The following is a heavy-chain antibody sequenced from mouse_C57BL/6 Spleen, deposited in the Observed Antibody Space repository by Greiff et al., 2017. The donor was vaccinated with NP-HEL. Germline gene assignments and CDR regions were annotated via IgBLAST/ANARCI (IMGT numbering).Heavy chain of an antibody. J-gene: IGHJ2*01. CDR2: INPGSGGT. Sequence: VQGVEPGAELVRPGTSVKVSCKASGYAFTNYLIEWVKQRPGQGLEWIGVINPGSGGTNYNEKFKGKATLTADKSSSTAYMQISSVTSEDSAVYFCARGAGQYYFDYWGQGTTLTVSS. CDR3: ARGAGQYYFDY. V-gene: IGHV1-54*01. CDR1: GYAFTNYL.